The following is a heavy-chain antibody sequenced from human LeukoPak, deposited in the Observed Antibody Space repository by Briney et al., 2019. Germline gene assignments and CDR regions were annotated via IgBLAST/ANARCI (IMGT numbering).Heavy chain of an antibody. Sequence: GGSLRLSCAASGFTFSSYWMHWVRQAPGKRLVWVSRIKTDGSSTSYADSVKGRFTISRDNAKNTVYLQMNSLRAEDTAVYYCARDHSSGPSFDPWGQGTLVTVSS. CDR2: IKTDGSST. D-gene: IGHD6-19*01. J-gene: IGHJ5*02. CDR3: ARDHSSGPSFDP. V-gene: IGHV3-74*01. CDR1: GFTFSSYW.